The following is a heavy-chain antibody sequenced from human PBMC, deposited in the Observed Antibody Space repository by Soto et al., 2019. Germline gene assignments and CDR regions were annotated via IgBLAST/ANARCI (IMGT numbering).Heavy chain of an antibody. V-gene: IGHV4-59*13. J-gene: IGHJ6*02. CDR1: GGSISSYY. D-gene: IGHD1-1*01. CDR3: ASHNSKADIHYGMDV. Sequence: PSETLSLTCTVSGGSISSYYWSWIRQPPGKGLEWIGFTFNSGSTNYNPSLKSRVTISEDTSKNQFSLNLSPVTAAYTAVYYCASHNSKADIHYGMDVWGQGPSVTLSS. CDR2: TFNSGST.